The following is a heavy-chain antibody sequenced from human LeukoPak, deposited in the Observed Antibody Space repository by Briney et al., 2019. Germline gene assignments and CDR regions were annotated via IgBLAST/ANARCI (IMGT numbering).Heavy chain of an antibody. V-gene: IGHV1-8*01. CDR2: MNPNSGNT. J-gene: IGHJ4*02. Sequence: ASVKVSCKASGYTLASYDINWVRQATGQGLEWMGWMNPNSGNTGYAQKFQGRVTMTRNTSISTAYMELSSLRSEDTAVYYCARSGRVLLYDYWGQGTLVTVSS. CDR3: ARSGRVLLYDY. CDR1: GYTLASYD. D-gene: IGHD3-10*01.